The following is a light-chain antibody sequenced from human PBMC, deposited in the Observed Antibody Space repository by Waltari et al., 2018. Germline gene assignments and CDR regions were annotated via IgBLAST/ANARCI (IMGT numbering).Light chain of an antibody. CDR2: KIS. CDR1: QSLVHSDGNIY. Sequence: DIVMTQTPLSLPVTLGQPASIPCRSSQSLVHSDGNIYLNWFQQRPGQPPRLLIYKISNRLSGVPDRFSASGAGTDFTLKISRVEAEDVGVYYCMQGAQFPHTFGQGTKLDIK. V-gene: IGKV2-24*01. CDR3: MQGAQFPHT. J-gene: IGKJ2*01.